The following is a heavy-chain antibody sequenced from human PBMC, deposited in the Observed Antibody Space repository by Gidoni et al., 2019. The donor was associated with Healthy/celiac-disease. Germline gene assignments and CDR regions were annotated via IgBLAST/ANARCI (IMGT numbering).Heavy chain of an antibody. CDR1: GFTFSSYG. Sequence: QVQLLESGGVVVQPGRSLTLSCAASGFTFSSYGMHWVRQAPGKGLEWVAVISYDGSNKYYADSVKGRFTISRDNSKNTLYLQMNSLRAEDTAVYYCAKDLQTGIIVAAAGSFDYWGQGTLVTVSS. D-gene: IGHD6-13*01. CDR2: ISYDGSNK. J-gene: IGHJ4*02. V-gene: IGHV3-30*18. CDR3: AKDLQTGIIVAAAGSFDY.